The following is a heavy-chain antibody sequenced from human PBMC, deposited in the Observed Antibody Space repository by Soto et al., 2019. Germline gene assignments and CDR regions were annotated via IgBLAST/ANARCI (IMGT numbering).Heavy chain of an antibody. CDR1: GGSISSSSYY. J-gene: IGHJ5*02. Sequence: QLQLQESGPGLVKPSETLSLTCTVSGGSISSSSYYWGWIRQPPGKGLEWIGSIYYSGRTYYNPSLKSRVTISVDTSKNQFSLKLSSVTAADTAVYYCARRHCSGGSCYYNWFDPWGQGTLVTVSS. D-gene: IGHD2-15*01. V-gene: IGHV4-39*01. CDR3: ARRHCSGGSCYYNWFDP. CDR2: IYYSGRT.